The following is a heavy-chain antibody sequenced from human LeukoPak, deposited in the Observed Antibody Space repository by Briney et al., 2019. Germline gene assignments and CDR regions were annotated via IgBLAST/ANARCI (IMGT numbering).Heavy chain of an antibody. CDR2: ITYSGST. Sequence: SETLSLTCTVSSGSISSNSNNWDWIRQPPGRGLEWIGSITYSGSTYYNPSLKSRVTISVDTSKNQFSLKLSSVTAADTAVYYCARDPADKIRFGVNDAFDIWGQGTMVTVSS. CDR1: SGSISSNSNN. CDR3: ARDPADKIRFGVNDAFDI. J-gene: IGHJ3*02. V-gene: IGHV4-39*07. D-gene: IGHD3-3*01.